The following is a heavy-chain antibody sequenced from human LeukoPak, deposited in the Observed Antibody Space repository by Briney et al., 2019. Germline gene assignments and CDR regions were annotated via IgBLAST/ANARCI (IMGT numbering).Heavy chain of an antibody. Sequence: GRSLRLSCAASGFTFDDYAMHWVRQAPGKGLEWVSGTSWNSGSIGYADSVKGRFTISRDNAKNSLYLQMNSLRAEDTALYYCAKGRGSYPSFDYWGQGTLVTVSS. J-gene: IGHJ4*02. D-gene: IGHD1-26*01. CDR1: GFTFDDYA. CDR2: TSWNSGSI. V-gene: IGHV3-9*01. CDR3: AKGRGSYPSFDY.